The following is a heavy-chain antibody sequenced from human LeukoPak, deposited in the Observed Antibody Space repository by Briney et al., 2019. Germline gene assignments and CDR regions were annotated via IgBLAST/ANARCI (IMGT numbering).Heavy chain of an antibody. Sequence: GGSLRLSCAASGFTFSSYAMSWVRQAPGKGLEWVSYISGSGGSTYYADSVKGRFTISRDNSKNTLYLQMNSLRAEDTAVYYCAKDKVVWGLWSGLSYWGQGTLVTVSS. V-gene: IGHV3-23*01. CDR1: GFTFSSYA. CDR3: AKDKVVWGLWSGLSY. D-gene: IGHD3-3*01. J-gene: IGHJ4*02. CDR2: ISGSGGST.